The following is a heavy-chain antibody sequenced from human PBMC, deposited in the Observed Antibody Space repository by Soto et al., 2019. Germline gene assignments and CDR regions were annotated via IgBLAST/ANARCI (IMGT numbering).Heavy chain of an antibody. CDR2: VTGSGSQI. J-gene: IGHJ5*02. V-gene: IGHV3-23*01. CDR1: GFTIITYA. Sequence: GGSLRLSCAASGFTIITYAMTWFRQAAFKWLECVSGVTGSGSQIYYADSVKGRFTISKDNSKNTLYLQMSSLREEDTALYYCAKDAVYRDGLWLMDSWGQGTLVTVSS. D-gene: IGHD2-21*01. CDR3: AKDAVYRDGLWLMDS.